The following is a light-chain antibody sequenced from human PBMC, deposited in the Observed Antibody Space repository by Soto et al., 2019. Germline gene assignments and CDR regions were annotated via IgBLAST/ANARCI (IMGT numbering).Light chain of an antibody. Sequence: EIMMTQSPATLPVSPGDRAILSCRASENIINNLAWYQQKPGQAPRLLIYGASTRATGIPARISGSGSGTEFTLTISSLQSEDFAVYYCQQYNNWPPRYTFGQGTKLEI. CDR3: QQYNNWPPRYT. J-gene: IGKJ2*01. CDR1: ENIINN. CDR2: GAS. V-gene: IGKV3-15*01.